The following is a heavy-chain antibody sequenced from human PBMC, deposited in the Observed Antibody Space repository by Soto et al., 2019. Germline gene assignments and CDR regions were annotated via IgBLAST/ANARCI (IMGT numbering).Heavy chain of an antibody. J-gene: IGHJ4*02. CDR1: GGSISSGGYY. CDR2: IYYSGST. Sequence: QVQLQESGPGLVKPSQTLSLTCTVSGGSISSGGYYWSWIRQHPGKGLEWIGYIYYSGSTYYNWTLKSRVTISVDTSKNQFSVKLSSVTAADTAVYYCARGVTMVRGVIHTPYFDYWGQGTLVTVSS. CDR3: ARGVTMVRGVIHTPYFDY. D-gene: IGHD3-10*01. V-gene: IGHV4-31*03.